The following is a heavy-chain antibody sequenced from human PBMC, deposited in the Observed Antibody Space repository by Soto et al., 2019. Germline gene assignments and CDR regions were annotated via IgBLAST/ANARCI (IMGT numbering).Heavy chain of an antibody. CDR1: GGSISSSSYY. CDR3: ARQIYDSSGYYYAY. J-gene: IGHJ4*02. Sequence: QMQLQESGPGLVKPSETLSLTGTVSGGSISSSSYYWGWIRQPPGQGLEWLGTIYSLGNTYYNPSLKSRVTISVDKSKSQLFLKLSSVTAPDTAVYYCARQIYDSSGYYYAYWGQGTLVTVSS. D-gene: IGHD3-22*01. V-gene: IGHV4-39*01. CDR2: IYSLGNT.